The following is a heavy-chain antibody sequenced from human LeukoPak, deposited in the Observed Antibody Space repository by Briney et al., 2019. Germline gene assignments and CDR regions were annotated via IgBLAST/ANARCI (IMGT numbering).Heavy chain of an antibody. J-gene: IGHJ4*02. Sequence: PGESLKISCKGSGYSFATYWIGWVRQMPGKGLEWMGIINPGDSGTRYSPSFQGQVTISADKSIYTAYLQWSSLKASDTAMYYCARHPITRYYDSSGDSAAGPDYWGQGTLVTVSS. CDR2: INPGDSGT. V-gene: IGHV5-51*01. D-gene: IGHD3-22*01. CDR1: GYSFATYW. CDR3: ARHPITRYYDSSGDSAAGPDY.